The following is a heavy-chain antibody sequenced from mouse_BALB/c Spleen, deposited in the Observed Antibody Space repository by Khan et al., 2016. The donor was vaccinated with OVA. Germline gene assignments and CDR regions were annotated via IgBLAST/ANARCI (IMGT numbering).Heavy chain of an antibody. CDR1: GFNIKDTY. D-gene: IGHD1-1*01. J-gene: IGHJ3*01. Sequence: VQLKQSGAELVKPGASVKLSCTTSGFNIKDTYIHWVKQRPEQGLVWIGRIDPANGYTKFDPRFRGKATITTDTSSNTAYLQLSSLTSEDTAVYYCARINYYDGSYWGQGTLVTVSS. CDR3: ARINYYDGSY. V-gene: IGHV14-3*02. CDR2: IDPANGYT.